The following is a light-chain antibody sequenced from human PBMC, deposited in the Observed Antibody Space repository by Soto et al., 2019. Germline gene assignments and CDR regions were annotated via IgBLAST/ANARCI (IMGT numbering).Light chain of an antibody. J-gene: IGLJ1*01. CDR2: GNS. Sequence: QSVLTQPPSVSGAPGQRVTISCTGRSSNIGAGYDVHWYQQRPGTAPKLLIYGNSNRPSGVPDRFSGSKSGTSASLAITGLQAEDEADHYCQSYDSSLSGDVFGTGTKVTVL. V-gene: IGLV1-40*01. CDR3: QSYDSSLSGDV. CDR1: SSNIGAGYD.